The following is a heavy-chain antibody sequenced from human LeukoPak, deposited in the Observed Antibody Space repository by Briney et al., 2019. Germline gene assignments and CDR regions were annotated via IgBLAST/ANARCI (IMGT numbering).Heavy chain of an antibody. CDR1: GFTFSSYD. J-gene: IGHJ3*02. D-gene: IGHD6-19*01. Sequence: GSLRLSCAASGFTFSSYDMHWVRQATGKGLDWVSAIGTAGDTYYPGSVKGRFTISRENAKNSLYLQMNSLRAGDTAVYYCARGGIAVARGAFDIWGQGTMVTVSS. CDR3: ARGGIAVARGAFDI. V-gene: IGHV3-13*01. CDR2: IGTAGDT.